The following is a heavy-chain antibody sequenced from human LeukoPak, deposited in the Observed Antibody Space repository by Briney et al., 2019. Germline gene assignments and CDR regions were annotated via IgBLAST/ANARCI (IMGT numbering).Heavy chain of an antibody. J-gene: IGHJ3*02. CDR3: ASDWGLSQLEYCSNTNCYMGAFDI. D-gene: IGHD2-2*02. Sequence: VASVKVSCKASGYTFTGYYMHWVRQAPGQGLEWMGWINPNSGGTNYAQKFQGRVTMTRDTSISIAYMELSRLRSDDTAVYYCASDWGLSQLEYCSNTNCYMGAFDIWGQGTMVTVSS. V-gene: IGHV1-2*02. CDR1: GYTFTGYY. CDR2: INPNSGGT.